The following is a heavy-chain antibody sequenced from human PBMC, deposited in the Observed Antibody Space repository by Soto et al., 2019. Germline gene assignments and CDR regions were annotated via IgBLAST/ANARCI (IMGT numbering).Heavy chain of an antibody. CDR3: ARTDSSGWFPLHDY. CDR1: GFTFSSYE. CDR2: ISSSGSTI. Sequence: GSLRLSCAASGFTFSSYEMNWVRQAPGKGLEWVSYISSSGSTIYYADSVKGRFTISRDNAKNSLYLQMNSLRAEDTAVYYCARTDSSGWFPLHDYWGQGTLVTVSS. J-gene: IGHJ4*02. V-gene: IGHV3-48*03. D-gene: IGHD6-19*01.